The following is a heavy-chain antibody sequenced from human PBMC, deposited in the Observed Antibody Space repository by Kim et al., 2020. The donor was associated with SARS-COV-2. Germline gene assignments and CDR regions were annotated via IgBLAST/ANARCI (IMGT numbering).Heavy chain of an antibody. J-gene: IGHJ5*02. Sequence: SYAQKFQGRVTMTRDTSTSTVYMELSSLRSEDTAVYYCARIVGATGWFDPWGQGTLVTVSS. V-gene: IGHV1-46*01. D-gene: IGHD1-26*01. CDR3: ARIVGATGWFDP.